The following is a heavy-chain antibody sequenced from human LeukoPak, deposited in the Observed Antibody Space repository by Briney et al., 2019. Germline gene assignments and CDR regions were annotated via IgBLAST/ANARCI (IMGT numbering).Heavy chain of an antibody. CDR2: INPSDSNT. J-gene: IGHJ4*02. V-gene: IGHV5-10-1*01. CDR1: GYSVTNDC. Sequence: GESLKISSKGAGYSVTNDCISWVRQMPGKGRAWKGKINPSDSNTNYSPSFQGHVTISGDKSISTAYLQWSSLKASDTATYYCAGFRAQGDYWGQGNLVTVSS. CDR3: AGFRAQGDY.